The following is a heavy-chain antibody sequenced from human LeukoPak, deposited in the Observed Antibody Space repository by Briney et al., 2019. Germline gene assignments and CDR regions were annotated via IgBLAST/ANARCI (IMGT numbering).Heavy chain of an antibody. Sequence: GGSLRLSCAASGFTFSDYYMSWIRQAPGKGLEWVSYISSSSSSYTNYADSVRGRFTISRDNAKNSLYLQLNSLRAEDTAVYYCARASASYFDYWGQGTLVTVSS. CDR1: GFTFSDYY. V-gene: IGHV3-11*06. CDR3: ARASASYFDY. CDR2: ISSSSSSYT. J-gene: IGHJ4*02.